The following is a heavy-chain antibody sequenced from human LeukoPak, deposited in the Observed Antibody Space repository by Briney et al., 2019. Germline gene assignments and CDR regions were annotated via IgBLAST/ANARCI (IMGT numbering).Heavy chain of an antibody. CDR1: GFTVSTKY. D-gene: IGHD3-3*01. CDR2: IYSDGST. V-gene: IGHV3-66*02. CDR3: ASYYLEWLFGWAFDI. J-gene: IGHJ3*02. Sequence: GGSLRLSCEASGFTVSTKYMSWVRQAPGKGLEWVSLIYSDGSTYYADSVKGRITISRDNSKNTLYLQMNSLRAEDTAVYYCASYYLEWLFGWAFDIWGQGTMVTVFS.